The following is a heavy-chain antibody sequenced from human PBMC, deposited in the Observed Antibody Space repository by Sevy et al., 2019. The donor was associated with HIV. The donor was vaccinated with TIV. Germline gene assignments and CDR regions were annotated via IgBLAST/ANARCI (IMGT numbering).Heavy chain of an antibody. V-gene: IGHV3-48*03. CDR2: ISSSGSSI. CDR1: GFTFSNYE. CDR3: XXXXXXXDAFDI. Sequence: GESLKISCVASGFTFSNYEMNWVRQAPGKGLEWVSYISSSGSSIYYADSVKGRFSISRDNAKNSLFLQVNSLRAEDXXXXXXXXXXXXXDAFDIWGQGTMVTVSS. J-gene: IGHJ3*02.